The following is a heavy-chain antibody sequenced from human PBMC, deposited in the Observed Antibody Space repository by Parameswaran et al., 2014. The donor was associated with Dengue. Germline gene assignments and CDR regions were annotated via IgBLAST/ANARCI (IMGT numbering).Heavy chain of an antibody. CDR3: ARGWPLYSSSWYGSCYFDY. Sequence: RWIRQPPGKGLEWVSVIYSGGSTYYADSVKGRFTISRDNSKNTLYLQMNSLRAEDTAVYYCARGWPLYSSSWYGSCYFDYWGQGTLVTVSS. V-gene: IGHV3-53*01. D-gene: IGHD6-13*01. CDR2: IYSGGST. J-gene: IGHJ4*02.